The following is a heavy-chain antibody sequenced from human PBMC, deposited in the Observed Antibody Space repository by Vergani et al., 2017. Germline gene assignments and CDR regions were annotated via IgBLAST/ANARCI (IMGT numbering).Heavy chain of an antibody. Sequence: EVQLVESGGGLVQPGRSLRLSCAASGFTFDDYAMHWVRQAPGKGLEWVSGISWNSGSIGYADSVKGRFTISRDNAKNSLYLQMNSLRAEDTALYYCAKSYCGGDCYSGDAFDIWGQGTMVTVSS. J-gene: IGHJ3*02. CDR3: AKSYCGGDCYSGDAFDI. CDR1: GFTFDDYA. CDR2: ISWNSGSI. D-gene: IGHD2-21*01. V-gene: IGHV3-9*01.